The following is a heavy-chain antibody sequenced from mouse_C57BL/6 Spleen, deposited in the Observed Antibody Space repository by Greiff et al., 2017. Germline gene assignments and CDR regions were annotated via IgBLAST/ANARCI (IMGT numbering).Heavy chain of an antibody. CDR2: IYPGDGDT. D-gene: IGHD5-1*01. CDR1: GYAFSSSW. Sequence: VQLQQSGPELVKPGASVKISCKASGYAFSSSWMNWVKQRPGKGLEWIGRIYPGDGDTNYNGKFKGKATLTADKSSSTAYMQLSSLTSEDSAVYFCARSGGTYGAMDYWGQGTSVTVSS. CDR3: ARSGGTYGAMDY. J-gene: IGHJ4*01. V-gene: IGHV1-82*01.